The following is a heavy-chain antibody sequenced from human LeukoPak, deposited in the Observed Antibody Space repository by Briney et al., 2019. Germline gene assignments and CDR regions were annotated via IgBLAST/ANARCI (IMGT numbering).Heavy chain of an antibody. CDR1: GFTFGTYS. CDR3: ARVRFKKKEIREASDI. J-gene: IGHJ3*02. CDR2: ISSSSCYI. D-gene: IGHD3-16*01. V-gene: IGHV3-21*01. Sequence: GGSLRLSCAASGFTFGTYSMNWVRQAPGKGLEWVSLISSSSCYIYYSDSVKGRFTISRDNAKNSLYLQMNSLRAEDTAVYYCARVRFKKKEIREASDIWGQGTMVTVSS.